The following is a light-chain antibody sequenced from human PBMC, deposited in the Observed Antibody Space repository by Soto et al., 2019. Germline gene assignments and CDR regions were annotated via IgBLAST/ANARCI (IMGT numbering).Light chain of an antibody. CDR3: QQYGSSPIT. V-gene: IGKV3-20*01. CDR2: DAS. Sequence: EIVLTQSPGTLSLSPGEGATLSCRASQTVANNFLAWYQQRPGQAPRLVIYDASSRATGIPDRFSGSGSATDFTLTISRLEPEDFALYYCQQYGSSPITFGQGTRLEIK. CDR1: QTVANNF. J-gene: IGKJ5*01.